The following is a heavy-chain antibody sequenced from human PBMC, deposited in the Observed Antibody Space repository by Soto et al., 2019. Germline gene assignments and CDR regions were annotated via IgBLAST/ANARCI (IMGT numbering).Heavy chain of an antibody. CDR1: GGTFSSYA. Sequence: QVQLVQSGAEVKKPGSSVKVSCKASGGTFSSYAISWVRQAPGQGLEWMGGIIPIFGTANYAQKFQGRVTITAAESTRTAYMELSSLRSEDTAVYYFARVVVPAAMTFDHWGQGTLVTVSS. J-gene: IGHJ5*02. CDR3: ARVVVPAAMTFDH. V-gene: IGHV1-69*01. CDR2: IIPIFGTA. D-gene: IGHD2-2*01.